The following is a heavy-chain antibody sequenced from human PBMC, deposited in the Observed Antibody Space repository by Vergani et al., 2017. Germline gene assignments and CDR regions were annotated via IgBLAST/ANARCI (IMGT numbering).Heavy chain of an antibody. CDR2: IYYSGST. D-gene: IGHD5-24*01. CDR3: ARVGGYNDIQHMDV. J-gene: IGHJ6*03. CDR1: GGSISSSSYY. Sequence: QLQLQESGPGLVKPSETLSLTCTVSGGSISSSSYYWGWIRQPPGKGLEWIGSIYYSGSTYYNPSLKSRVTISVDTSKNQFSLQLSSVTAADTAVYYCARVGGYNDIQHMDVWGKGTTVTVSS. V-gene: IGHV4-39*07.